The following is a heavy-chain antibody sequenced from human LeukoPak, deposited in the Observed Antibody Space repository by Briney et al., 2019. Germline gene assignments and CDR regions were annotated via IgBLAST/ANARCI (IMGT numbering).Heavy chain of an antibody. Sequence: PSETLSLTCAVYGGSFSGYYWSWIRQPPGKGLEWIGEINHSGSTNYNPSLKRRVTISVDTSKNQFSLKLSSVTAADTAVYYCATSYCSSTSCYPYYGMDVWGQGTTVTVSS. CDR3: ATSYCSSTSCYPYYGMDV. J-gene: IGHJ6*02. CDR2: INHSGST. D-gene: IGHD2-2*01. V-gene: IGHV4-34*01. CDR1: GGSFSGYY.